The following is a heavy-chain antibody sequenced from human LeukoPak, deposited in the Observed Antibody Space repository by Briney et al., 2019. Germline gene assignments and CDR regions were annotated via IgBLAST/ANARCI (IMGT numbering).Heavy chain of an antibody. V-gene: IGHV3-21*01. CDR2: ISSSSSYI. CDR3: ARAYAPYHFDY. CDR1: GFTFSSYS. J-gene: IGHJ4*02. Sequence: GSLTLSCAASGFTFSSYSMNWVRQAPGKGLEWVSSISSSSSYIYYADSVKGRFTISRDNAKNPLYLQMNSLRAEDTAAYYCARAYAPYHFDYWGQGTLVTVSS. D-gene: IGHD2-2*01.